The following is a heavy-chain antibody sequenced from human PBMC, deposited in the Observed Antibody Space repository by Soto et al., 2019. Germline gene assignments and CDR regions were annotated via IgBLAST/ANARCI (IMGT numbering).Heavy chain of an antibody. Sequence: GGSLRLSCAASGFTFSSYGMHWVRQSPGKGLEWVAVISYDGSNKYYADSVKGRFTISRDNSKKTLYLQMNSLRAEDTAVYYCAKDPYYDSSGYPYYWGQGTLVTVSS. CDR3: AKDPYYDSSGYPYY. CDR2: ISYDGSNK. J-gene: IGHJ4*02. D-gene: IGHD3-22*01. V-gene: IGHV3-30*18. CDR1: GFTFSSYG.